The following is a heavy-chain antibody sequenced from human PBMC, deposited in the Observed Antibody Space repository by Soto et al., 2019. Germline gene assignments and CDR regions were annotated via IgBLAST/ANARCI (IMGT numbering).Heavy chain of an antibody. Sequence: QVQLVESGGGVVQPGGSLRLSCAASGFTFSTYGLHWVRQAPGKGLEWVAVIWYDGSIKYYSDSVKGRFTISRDNFNDTLYLQLESLRAEDTAVYYCARAVGPYDYWGQGTLVTVTS. J-gene: IGHJ4*02. CDR3: ARAVGPYDY. V-gene: IGHV3-33*01. CDR2: IWYDGSIK. CDR1: GFTFSTYG.